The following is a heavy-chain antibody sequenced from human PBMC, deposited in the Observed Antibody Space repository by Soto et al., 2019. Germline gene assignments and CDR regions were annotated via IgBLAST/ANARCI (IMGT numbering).Heavy chain of an antibody. Sequence: EVQLVESGGGLVKPGGSLRLSCAASGFTFSSYSMNWVRQAPGKGLEWVSSISSSSSYIYYADSVKGRFTISRDNAKNSLYLQVNSLRAEDTAVYYWARGPKWALLRPPWFDPWGQGTLVTVSS. CDR3: ARGPKWALLRPPWFDP. CDR2: ISSSSSYI. J-gene: IGHJ5*02. V-gene: IGHV3-21*01. CDR1: GFTFSSYS. D-gene: IGHD1-26*01.